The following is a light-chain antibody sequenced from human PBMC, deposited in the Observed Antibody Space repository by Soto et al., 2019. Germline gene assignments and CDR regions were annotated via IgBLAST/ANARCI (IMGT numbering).Light chain of an antibody. Sequence: EIVLTQSPATLSLSPGERATLSCRASQSVSSYLAWYQQKPGQAPRLLIYDASNRATGIPARFSRSGSGTDFTLTISSLEPEDVSVYYCQQRSNWLTFGLRTKVDIK. CDR3: QQRSNWLT. CDR2: DAS. V-gene: IGKV3-11*01. CDR1: QSVSSY. J-gene: IGKJ3*01.